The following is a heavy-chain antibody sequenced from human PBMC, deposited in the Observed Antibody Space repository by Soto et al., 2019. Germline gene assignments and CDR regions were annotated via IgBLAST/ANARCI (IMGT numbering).Heavy chain of an antibody. V-gene: IGHV5-10-1*01. CDR2: IDLSDSYT. Sequence: VESLKISCKGSGYSFTSYWINCFLQMPVKGLEWMGRIDLSDSYTNYSPSFQGHVTISADKSLSTAYLQWSSLKASDTAIYYCARLEEAGFYGMDVWGQGTTVTVSS. CDR1: GYSFTSYW. D-gene: IGHD1-1*01. J-gene: IGHJ6*02. CDR3: ARLEEAGFYGMDV.